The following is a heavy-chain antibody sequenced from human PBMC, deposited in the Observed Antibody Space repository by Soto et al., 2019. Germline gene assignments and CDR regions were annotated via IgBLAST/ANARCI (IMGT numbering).Heavy chain of an antibody. J-gene: IGHJ3*02. CDR2: IWYDESNK. CDR1: GFTFSNYG. Sequence: QVQLVESGGGVVQPGRSLRLSCAASGFTFSNYGMHWVRQAPGKGLEWVAVIWYDESNKYYADSVKGRFTISRDNSKKTLYLQSHSLGAQDKAVDYCGRDRSMTAEAFDICGQGTMVRVSS. V-gene: IGHV3-33*01. CDR3: GRDRSMTAEAFDI. D-gene: IGHD2-21*02.